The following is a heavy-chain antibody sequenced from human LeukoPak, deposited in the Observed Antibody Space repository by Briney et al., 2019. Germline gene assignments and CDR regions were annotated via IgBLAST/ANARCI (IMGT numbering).Heavy chain of an antibody. Sequence: ASVKVSCKASGYTFTGYYMHWVRQAPGQGLEWMGGIIPIFGTANYAQKLQGRVTMTTDTSTSTAYMELRSLRSDDTAVYYCARDPGYSYGYYYYGMDVWGQGTTVTVSS. D-gene: IGHD5-18*01. V-gene: IGHV1-18*04. CDR1: GYTFTGYY. CDR3: ARDPGYSYGYYYYGMDV. J-gene: IGHJ6*02. CDR2: IIPIFGTA.